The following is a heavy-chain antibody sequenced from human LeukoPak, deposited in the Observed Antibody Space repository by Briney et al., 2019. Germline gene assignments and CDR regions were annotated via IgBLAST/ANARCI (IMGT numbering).Heavy chain of an antibody. D-gene: IGHD3-3*02. Sequence: GASVKVSCKTSGYSFISYGISWVRQAPGQGLEWMGWISGNNGNTKYEQKFHDRVTMTTDTSTSTAYMELRSLRSDDTAVYYCARDGIGDHFWSLFDYWGQGTLVTVSS. CDR1: GYSFISYG. J-gene: IGHJ4*02. CDR2: ISGNNGNT. CDR3: ARDGIGDHFWSLFDY. V-gene: IGHV1-18*01.